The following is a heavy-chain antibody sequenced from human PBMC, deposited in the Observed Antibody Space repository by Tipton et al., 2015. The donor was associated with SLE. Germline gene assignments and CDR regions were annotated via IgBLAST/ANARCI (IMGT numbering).Heavy chain of an antibody. CDR2: IRSKAYGGTT. D-gene: IGHD4-11*01. CDR3: TTLGTTVTDYYYYYMDV. Sequence: SLRLSCTASGFTFGDYAMSWFRQAPGKGLEWVGFIRSKAYGGTTDYAAPVKGRFTISRDDSKNTLYLQMNSLKTEDTAVYYCTTLGTTVTDYYYYYMDVWGKGTTVTVSS. J-gene: IGHJ6*03. V-gene: IGHV3-49*03. CDR1: GFTFGDYA.